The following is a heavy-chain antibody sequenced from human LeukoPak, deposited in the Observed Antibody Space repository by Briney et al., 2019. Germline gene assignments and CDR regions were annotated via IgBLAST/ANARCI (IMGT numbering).Heavy chain of an antibody. Sequence: GGSLRLSCAASGFTVSSNYMSWVRQAPGKGLEWVSVIYSGGSTYYADSVKGRFTISRDNSKNTLYLQMNSLRAEDTAVYYCTRLADFWSGFDYWGQGTLVTVSS. J-gene: IGHJ4*02. CDR2: IYSGGST. CDR3: TRLADFWSGFDY. D-gene: IGHD3-3*01. CDR1: GFTVSSNY. V-gene: IGHV3-53*01.